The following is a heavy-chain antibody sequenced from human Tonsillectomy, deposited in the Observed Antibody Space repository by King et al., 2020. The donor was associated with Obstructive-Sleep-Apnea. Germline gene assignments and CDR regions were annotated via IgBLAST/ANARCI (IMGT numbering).Heavy chain of an antibody. CDR3: AKDLLVVPAARDEFDY. CDR2: ISGSGGST. CDR1: GFTFSSYA. V-gene: IGHV3-23*04. Sequence: VQLVESGGGLVQPGGSLRLSCAASGFTFSSYAMSWVRQAPGKGLEWVSAISGSGGSTYYADSVKGRFTISRDNSKNTLYLQMNSLRAEDTALYYCAKDLLVVPAARDEFDYWGQGTLVTVSS. D-gene: IGHD2-2*01. J-gene: IGHJ4*02.